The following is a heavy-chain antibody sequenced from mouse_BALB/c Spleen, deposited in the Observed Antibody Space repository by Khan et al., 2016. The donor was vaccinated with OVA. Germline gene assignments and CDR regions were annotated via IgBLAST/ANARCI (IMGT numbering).Heavy chain of an antibody. CDR3: AREWAAWFPY. CDR1: GYTFTDYY. J-gene: IGHJ3*01. V-gene: IGHV1-77*01. Sequence: QVQLQQSGAELARPGASVKLSCKASGYTFTDYYINWMRQRTGQGLEWTGEISPGSDKTYYNEKFKGKATLTVDKSSSTAYMQLSSLTSQDSAVYFCAREWAAWFPYWGQGTLVTVSA. CDR2: ISPGSDKT.